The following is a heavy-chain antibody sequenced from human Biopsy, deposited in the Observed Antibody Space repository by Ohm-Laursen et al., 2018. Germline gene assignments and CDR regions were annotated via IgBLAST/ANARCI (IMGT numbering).Heavy chain of an antibody. J-gene: IGHJ6*02. CDR2: INHSGRT. CDR1: GESFNGYY. CDR3: VRGVDYYDPYHYYALDV. Sequence: SDTLSLTCAVYGESFNGYYWSWIRQPPGKGLEWIGEINHSGRTNYNPSLKSRVTISVDTSKSQFSLKVRSVTAADTAVYYCVRGVDYYDPYHYYALDVWGQGTTVTVSS. D-gene: IGHD3-22*01. V-gene: IGHV4-34*01.